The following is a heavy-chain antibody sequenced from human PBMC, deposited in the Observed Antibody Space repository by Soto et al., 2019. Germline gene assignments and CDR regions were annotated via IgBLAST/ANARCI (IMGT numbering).Heavy chain of an antibody. V-gene: IGHV4-59*01. CDR1: NGSLSSMY. CDR3: ARYFDWLPNPNDCDP. D-gene: IGHD3-9*01. CDR2: IYYSGST. Sequence: SETLSLTCTVSNGSLSSMYLSWIRQSPGKGLEWIGNIYYSGSTNYNPTLKSRVTMSVETSKNQFTLKWSSVTAADTGVYFCARYFDWLPNPNDCDPWGQGTLVTVSS. J-gene: IGHJ5*02.